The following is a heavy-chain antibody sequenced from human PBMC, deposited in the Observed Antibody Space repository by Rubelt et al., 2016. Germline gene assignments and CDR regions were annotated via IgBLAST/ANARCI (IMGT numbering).Heavy chain of an antibody. D-gene: IGHD3-10*01. CDR1: GYSFTSYW. CDR2: IDPSDSYT. J-gene: IGHJ5*02. Sequence: EVQLVQSGAEVKKPGESLRISCKGSGYSFTSYWISWVRQMPGKGLEWMGRIDPSDSYTNYSRSVEGQGSGGPDKSISTAYLQWSSLKASDTAMDYCARIPGSGSSEINWFDPWGQGTLVTVSS. CDR3: ARIPGSGSSEINWFDP. V-gene: IGHV5-10-1*03.